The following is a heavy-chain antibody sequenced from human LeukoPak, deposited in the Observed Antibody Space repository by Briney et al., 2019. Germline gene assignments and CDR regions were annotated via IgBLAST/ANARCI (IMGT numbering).Heavy chain of an antibody. V-gene: IGHV1-69*04. D-gene: IGHD3-22*01. CDR1: GGTFSSYA. CDR2: IIPILGIT. CDR3: ARPPDSSGFNFDY. Sequence: SVKVSCKASGGTFSSYAISWVRQAPGQGLEWMGRIIPILGITNYAQKFQGRVTITADKSTSTAYMELSSLRSEDTAVYYCARPPDSSGFNFDYWGQGTLVTVSS. J-gene: IGHJ4*02.